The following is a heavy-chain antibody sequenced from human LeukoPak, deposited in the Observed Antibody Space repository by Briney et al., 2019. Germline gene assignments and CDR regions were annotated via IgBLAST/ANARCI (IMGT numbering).Heavy chain of an antibody. CDR2: ITYEGSST. V-gene: IGHV3-30*18. CDR3: AKEIYYYYDSSGYSPFDY. J-gene: IGHJ4*02. CDR1: GFTFSRYD. D-gene: IGHD3-22*01. Sequence: GGSLRLSCAASGFTFSRYDMYWVRQAPGKGLEWMAGITYEGSSTYYADSVKGRFTISRDNSKDTLYLQMNSLRADDTAVYYCAKEIYYYYDSSGYSPFDYWGQGTLVTVSS.